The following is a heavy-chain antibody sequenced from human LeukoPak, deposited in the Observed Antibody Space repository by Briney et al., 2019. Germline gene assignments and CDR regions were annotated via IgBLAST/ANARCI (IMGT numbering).Heavy chain of an antibody. Sequence: PSETLSLTCTVSGGSISSYYWSWIRQPPGKGLEWIGYIYYSGSTNYNPSLKSRVTISVDTSKNQFSLKLSSVTAADTAVYYCARSDWLEGDHWFDPWGQGTLVTVSS. D-gene: IGHD3-9*01. V-gene: IGHV4-59*12. J-gene: IGHJ5*02. CDR3: ARSDWLEGDHWFDP. CDR1: GGSISSYY. CDR2: IYYSGST.